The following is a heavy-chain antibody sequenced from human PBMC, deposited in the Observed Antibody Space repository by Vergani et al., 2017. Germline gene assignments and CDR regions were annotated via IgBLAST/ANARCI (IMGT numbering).Heavy chain of an antibody. D-gene: IGHD5-12*01. CDR2: IDWNDNK. CDR1: GFSILTSEMC. Sequence: QVTLRESGPALVKPTQTLTLTCTFSGFSILTSEMCVSWIRQPPGKALEWLALIDWNDNKYFNTSLKTRLTISQDASNNQVVLTMTNMDPVDTATYYCARIRGSGRSGYDIFDFWGQGILVTVAS. V-gene: IGHV2-70*01. J-gene: IGHJ4*02. CDR3: ARIRGSGRSGYDIFDF.